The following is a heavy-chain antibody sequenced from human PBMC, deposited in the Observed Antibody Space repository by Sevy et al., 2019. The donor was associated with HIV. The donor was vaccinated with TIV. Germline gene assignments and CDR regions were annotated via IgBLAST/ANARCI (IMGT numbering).Heavy chain of an antibody. J-gene: IGHJ4*02. CDR2: ISSGSSYV. Sequence: GGSLRLSCAASGFTFSYYNMNWVRQAPGKGLEWVSSISSGSSYVYHANSVKGRFTISRDNAKNSLYLQMNSLRTEDTAVYYCASPLHYYDSPSAYWGQGTQVTVSS. CDR3: ASPLHYYDSPSAY. D-gene: IGHD3-22*01. V-gene: IGHV3-21*01. CDR1: GFTFSYYN.